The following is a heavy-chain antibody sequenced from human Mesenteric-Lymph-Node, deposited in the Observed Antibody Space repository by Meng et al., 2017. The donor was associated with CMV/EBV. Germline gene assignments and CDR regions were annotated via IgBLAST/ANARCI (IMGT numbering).Heavy chain of an antibody. V-gene: IGHV1-18*01. J-gene: IGHJ4*02. Sequence: ASVKVFCKASGYTFTTYGIGWVRQAPGQGLEWMGWISTYNGDTYYAQKVQGRVTVTTDTSTRTAYMELKSLRSDDTAVYYCASLERGSSGWYYFDSWGQGTLVTVSS. CDR3: ASLERGSSGWYYFDS. D-gene: IGHD6-19*01. CDR2: ISTYNGDT. CDR1: GYTFTTYG.